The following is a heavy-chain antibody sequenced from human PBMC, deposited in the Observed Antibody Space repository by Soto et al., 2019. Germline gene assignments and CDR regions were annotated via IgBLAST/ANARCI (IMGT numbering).Heavy chain of an antibody. CDR3: ARSIPIFGVVMPPYYYYGMDV. D-gene: IGHD3-3*01. J-gene: IGHJ6*02. V-gene: IGHV1-69*13. CDR2: IIPIFGTA. Sequence: SVKVSCKASGGTFSSYAISWVRQAPGQGLEWMGGIIPIFGTANYAQKFQGRVTITADESTSTAYMELSSLRSEDTAVYYCARSIPIFGVVMPPYYYYGMDVWGQGTTVTVSS. CDR1: GGTFSSYA.